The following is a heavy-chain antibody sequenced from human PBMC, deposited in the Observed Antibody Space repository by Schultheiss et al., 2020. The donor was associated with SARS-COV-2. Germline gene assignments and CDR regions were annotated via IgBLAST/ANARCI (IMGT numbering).Heavy chain of an antibody. D-gene: IGHD4-17*01. V-gene: IGHV1-69*06. J-gene: IGHJ6*04. Sequence: KVSCKASGGTFSSYAISWVRQAPGQGLEWMGGIIPIFGTANYAQKFQGRVTITADKSTSTVYMELSSLRSEDTAVYYCASSNMTTVTTDVWGKGTTVTVSS. CDR3: ASSNMTTVTTDV. CDR1: GGTFSSYA. CDR2: IIPIFGTA.